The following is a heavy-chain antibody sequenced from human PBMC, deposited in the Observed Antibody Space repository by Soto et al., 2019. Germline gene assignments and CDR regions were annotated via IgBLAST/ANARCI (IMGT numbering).Heavy chain of an antibody. Sequence: QVQLVESGGGLVPPGGSLRLSCAGSGFTFGDSYMSWIRQAPGKGLAWLSYSSPGSRYPAYADSVKGRFTISRDNAKRSLYLQMMSLTAEDTAIYYCVRGGGGGLFDPWGQGTMVTVSS. CDR3: VRGGGGGLFDP. J-gene: IGHJ5*02. CDR1: GFTFGDSY. CDR2: SSPGSRYP. D-gene: IGHD2-15*01. V-gene: IGHV3-11*06.